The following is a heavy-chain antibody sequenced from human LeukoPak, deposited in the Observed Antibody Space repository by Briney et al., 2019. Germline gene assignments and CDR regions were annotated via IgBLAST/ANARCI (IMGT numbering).Heavy chain of an antibody. CDR3: AKGRDYYHSSGHYWSDY. V-gene: IGHV1-69*06. Sequence: SVKESRKGSGGTFSSCAFSWVRQAHGQGLELMGRIIPIFGTANYAQKFQGRVTITADKSTSTAYMELSSLRSEDTAVYYCAKGRDYYHSSGHYWSDYWGQGTLVTVSS. J-gene: IGHJ4*02. CDR2: IIPIFGTA. CDR1: GGTFSSCA. D-gene: IGHD3-22*01.